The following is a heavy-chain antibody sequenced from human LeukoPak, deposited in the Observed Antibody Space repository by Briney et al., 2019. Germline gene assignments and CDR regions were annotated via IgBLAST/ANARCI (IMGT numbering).Heavy chain of an antibody. CDR3: TFLGIAVAGRD. CDR1: GFTFSSYA. Sequence: GGSLRLSCAASGFTFSSYAMSWVRQAPGKGLEWVSAISGSGGSTYYADSVKGRFTISRDNSKNTLYLQMNSLRAEDTAVYYCTFLGIAVAGRDWGQGTPVTVSS. V-gene: IGHV3-23*01. CDR2: ISGSGGST. D-gene: IGHD6-19*01. J-gene: IGHJ4*02.